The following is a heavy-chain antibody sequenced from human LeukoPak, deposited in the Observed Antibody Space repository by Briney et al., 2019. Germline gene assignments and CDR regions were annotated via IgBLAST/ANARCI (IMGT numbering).Heavy chain of an antibody. Sequence: GASVKVSCKASGGTFSSYAISWVRQALGQGLEWMGGIIPIFGTANYAQKFQGRVTITADESTRTAYMELSSLRSEDTAVYYCARDSASSGYSFDYWGQGTLVTVSS. V-gene: IGHV1-69*13. CDR3: ARDSASSGYSFDY. J-gene: IGHJ4*02. D-gene: IGHD3-22*01. CDR1: GGTFSSYA. CDR2: IIPIFGTA.